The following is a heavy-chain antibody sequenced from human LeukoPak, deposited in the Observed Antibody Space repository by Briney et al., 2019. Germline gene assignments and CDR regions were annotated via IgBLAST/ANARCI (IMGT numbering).Heavy chain of an antibody. CDR1: GVSFSGYY. CDR3: ARGGRYYDILTTRRNYFDY. CDR2: INHSGST. Sequence: SETLSLTCAVYGVSFSGYYWSWIRQPPGKGLEWIGEINHSGSTNYNPSLKSRVTISVDTSKNQSSLKLSSVTAADTAVYYCARGGRYYDILTTRRNYFDYWGQGTLVTVSS. J-gene: IGHJ4*02. V-gene: IGHV4-34*01. D-gene: IGHD3-9*01.